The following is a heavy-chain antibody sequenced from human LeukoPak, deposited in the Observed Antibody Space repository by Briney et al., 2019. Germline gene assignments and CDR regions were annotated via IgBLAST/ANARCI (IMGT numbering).Heavy chain of an antibody. CDR2: INAGNGNT. V-gene: IGHV1-3*01. J-gene: IGHJ4*02. D-gene: IGHD3-9*01. Sequence: ASVKVSCKASGYTFTSYAMHWVRQAPGQRLEWMGWINAGNGNTKYSQKFQARVTITRDTSASTAYMELSSLRSEDTAVYYCARVRGSGYDTIYYFDYWGQGTLVTVSS. CDR3: ARVRGSGYDTIYYFDY. CDR1: GYTFTSYA.